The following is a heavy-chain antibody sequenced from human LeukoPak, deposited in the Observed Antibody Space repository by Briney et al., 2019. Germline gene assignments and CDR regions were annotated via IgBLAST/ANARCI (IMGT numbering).Heavy chain of an antibody. J-gene: IGHJ4*02. D-gene: IGHD6-13*01. CDR3: ASSTSFTPNFDY. Sequence: PGGSLRLSCAASGFTVSSNYMSWVRQVPGKGLEWVSVIYSGGSTYYADSVKGRFTISRDSSKNTLFLQMNSLRAEDTAVYYCASSTSFTPNFDYWGQGTLVTVSS. V-gene: IGHV3-53*01. CDR2: IYSGGST. CDR1: GFTVSSNY.